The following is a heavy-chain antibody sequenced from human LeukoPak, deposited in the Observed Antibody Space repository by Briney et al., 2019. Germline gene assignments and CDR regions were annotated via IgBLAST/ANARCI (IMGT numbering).Heavy chain of an antibody. CDR3: ARVVWGQLTYYFDY. J-gene: IGHJ4*02. Sequence: GGSLRLSCAASGFTFSSYTMKWVRQTPGKGLEWVSSISSSSSYIYQADSVKGRFTISRDNAKNSLYLQMNSLRAEDTAVYYCARVVWGQLTYYFDYWGQGTLVTVSS. CDR2: ISSSSSYI. V-gene: IGHV3-21*01. D-gene: IGHD3-16*01. CDR1: GFTFSSYT.